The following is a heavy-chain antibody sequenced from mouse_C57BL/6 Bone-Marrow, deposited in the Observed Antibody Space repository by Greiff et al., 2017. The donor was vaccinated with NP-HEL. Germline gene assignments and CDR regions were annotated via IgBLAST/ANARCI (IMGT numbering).Heavy chain of an antibody. Sequence: EVMLVESGGGLVQPGGSMKLSCVASGFTFSNYWMNWVRQSPEKGLEWVAQIRLKSDNYATHYAESVKGRFTISRDDSKSSVYLQMNNLRAEDTGIYYCTGHPSSPFAYWGQGTLVTVSA. V-gene: IGHV6-3*01. CDR2: IRLKSDNYAT. D-gene: IGHD1-1*01. J-gene: IGHJ3*01. CDR1: GFTFSNYW. CDR3: TGHPSSPFAY.